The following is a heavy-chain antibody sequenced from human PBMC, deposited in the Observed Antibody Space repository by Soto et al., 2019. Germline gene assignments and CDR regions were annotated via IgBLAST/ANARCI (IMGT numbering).Heavy chain of an antibody. V-gene: IGHV1-69*13. D-gene: IGHD3-3*01. J-gene: IGHJ6*02. CDR2: IIPLFGTA. Sequence: SVKVSCKASGGTFRRYTISWVRQAPGQGLEWMGGIIPLFGTANYVQKFQGRVTLTADESTSTAYMELSSLRAEDTAVYYCARAFTIFEVVKSPGMDVWGQGTTVTVSS. CDR1: GGTFRRYT. CDR3: ARAFTIFEVVKSPGMDV.